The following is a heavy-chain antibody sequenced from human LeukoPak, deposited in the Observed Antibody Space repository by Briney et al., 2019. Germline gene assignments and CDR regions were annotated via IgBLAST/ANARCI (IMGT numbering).Heavy chain of an antibody. CDR1: GFTFSSYA. J-gene: IGHJ4*02. CDR2: IKHDGTEK. CDR3: VRSAKTFDY. V-gene: IGHV3-7*01. Sequence: PGGSLRLSCAASGFTFSSYAMSWARQAPGKGLEWVANIKHDGTEKYCVDSVKGRFTISRDNAKNSLYLQMNSLRAEDTAVYYCVRSAKTFDYWGQGTLVTVSS.